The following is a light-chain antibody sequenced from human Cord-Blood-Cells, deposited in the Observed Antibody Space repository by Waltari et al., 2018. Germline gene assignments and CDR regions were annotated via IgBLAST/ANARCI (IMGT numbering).Light chain of an antibody. Sequence: EIVLTQSPGTLSLSPGARATLSRRASQSVSSSYLAWYQQKPGQAPRLLIYGASSRATGIPDRFSGSGSGTDFTLTISRLEPEDFAVYYCQQYGSSPMYTFGQGTKLEIK. J-gene: IGKJ2*01. CDR2: GAS. CDR3: QQYGSSPMYT. CDR1: QSVSSSY. V-gene: IGKV3-20*01.